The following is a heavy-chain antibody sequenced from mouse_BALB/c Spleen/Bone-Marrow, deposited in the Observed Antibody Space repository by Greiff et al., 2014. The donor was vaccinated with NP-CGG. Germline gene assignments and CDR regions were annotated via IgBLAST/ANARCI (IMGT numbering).Heavy chain of an antibody. J-gene: IGHJ3*01. CDR1: GFSLTSYG. CDR2: IWAGGST. CDR3: ARDHYGNYGGSFFAY. D-gene: IGHD2-1*01. V-gene: IGHV2-9*02. Sequence: QVQLQQSGPGLVAPSQSLSITCTVSGFSLTSYGVHWVRQPPGKGLEWLGVIWAGGSTNYNSALMSRLSISKDNSKSQVFLKMNSLQTDDTAMYYCARDHYGNYGGSFFAYWGQGTLVPVSA.